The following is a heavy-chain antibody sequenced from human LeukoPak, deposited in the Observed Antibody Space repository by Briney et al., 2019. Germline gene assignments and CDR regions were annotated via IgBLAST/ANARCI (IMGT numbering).Heavy chain of an antibody. CDR3: ARHQGTNAFDL. Sequence: ASVKVSCKVSGYTLTELSMHWVRQAPGKGLEWMGGFDPEDGETIYAQKFQGRVTITTNTSITTAYMELSSLRSDDTAVYYCARHQGTNAFDLWGQGTMVTVSS. J-gene: IGHJ3*01. CDR2: FDPEDGET. V-gene: IGHV1-24*01. CDR1: GYTLTELS.